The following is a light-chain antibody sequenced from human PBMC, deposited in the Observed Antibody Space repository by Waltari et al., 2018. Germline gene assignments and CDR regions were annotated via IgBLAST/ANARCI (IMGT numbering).Light chain of an antibody. J-gene: IGLJ3*02. V-gene: IGLV3-19*01. CDR3: LSRDTTSTRV. Sequence: SSELTQDPAVSVALGQTVSITCQGDSLRRYYASVYQQRPGQAPILILYGQDNRPSGIPDRFSGSTSGNTASLTITGAQAEDEADYYCLSRDTTSTRVFGGGTRLTV. CDR2: GQD. CDR1: SLRRYY.